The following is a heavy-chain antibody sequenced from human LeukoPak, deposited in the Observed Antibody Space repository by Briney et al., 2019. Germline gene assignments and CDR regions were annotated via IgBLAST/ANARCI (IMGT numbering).Heavy chain of an antibody. V-gene: IGHV4-38-2*01. CDR2: IYHSGST. D-gene: IGHD6-13*01. Sequence: SETLSLTCAVSGYSISSGYYWGWIRQPPGKGLEWIGSIYHSGSTYYNPSLKSRVTISVDTSKNQFSLKLSSVTAADTAVYYCARKPYSNSSRWFDPWGQGTLVTVSS. CDR1: GYSISSGYY. CDR3: ARKPYSNSSRWFDP. J-gene: IGHJ5*02.